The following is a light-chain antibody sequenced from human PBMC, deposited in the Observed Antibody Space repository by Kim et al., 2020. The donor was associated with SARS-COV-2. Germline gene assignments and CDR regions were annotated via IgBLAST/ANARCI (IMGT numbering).Light chain of an antibody. CDR1: QSVSSSY. Sequence: EIVLTQSPVTLSLSPGERATLSCRASQSVSSSYLAWYQQKPGQASRLLIYGASSRATGIPDRFSGSGSGTDFTLTISRLEPEDFAVYYCQQYGSSPLTFGGGTKVDIK. CDR3: QQYGSSPLT. V-gene: IGKV3-20*01. J-gene: IGKJ4*01. CDR2: GAS.